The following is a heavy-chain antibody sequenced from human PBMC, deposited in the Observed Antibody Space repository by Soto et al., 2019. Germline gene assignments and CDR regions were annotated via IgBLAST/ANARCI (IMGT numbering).Heavy chain of an antibody. Sequence: QVQLQESGPGLVKPSETLSLTCAVSGGPITTTTWWAWVRLPPGKGLEWIGELHHEVTTNYNPSLETLITMSRDKSTTLFPLKLPSATAADPAIYYCATQTISSPWGVWGRGTTVTVSS. D-gene: IGHD3-16*01. CDR1: GGPITTTTW. CDR2: LHHEVTT. CDR3: ATQTISSPWGV. J-gene: IGHJ6*02. V-gene: IGHV4-4*02.